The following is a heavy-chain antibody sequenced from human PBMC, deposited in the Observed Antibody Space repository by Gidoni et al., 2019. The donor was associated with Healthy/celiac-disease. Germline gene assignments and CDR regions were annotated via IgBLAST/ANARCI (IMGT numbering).Heavy chain of an antibody. CDR1: GFTFRSYA. Sequence: EVQLLESGGGLVRPGRSLGLSCAPPGFTFRSYAMSWVRQALGKGLEWVSAISGSGGSTYYADSVKGRFTISRDNSKNTLYLQMNSLRAEDTAVYYCAKGEEVSGSYYWGQGTLVTVSS. J-gene: IGHJ4*02. V-gene: IGHV3-23*01. CDR3: AKGEEVSGSYY. D-gene: IGHD1-26*01. CDR2: ISGSGGST.